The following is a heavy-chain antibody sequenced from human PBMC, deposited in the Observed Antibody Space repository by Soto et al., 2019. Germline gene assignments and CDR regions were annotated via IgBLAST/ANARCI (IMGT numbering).Heavy chain of an antibody. D-gene: IGHD2-2*03. V-gene: IGHV3-30*18. Sequence: PAGCLGLSSAAYAFSHTSYGVQCVRQAPGKGLEWVDVISYNGRNKYYADSVKGRLTISRDNSKNTQYLQMNSLRAEDTAVHYCENWISGVDITWGQGT. CDR3: ENWISGVDIT. CDR2: ISYNGRNK. J-gene: IGHJ5*02. CDR1: AFSHTSYG.